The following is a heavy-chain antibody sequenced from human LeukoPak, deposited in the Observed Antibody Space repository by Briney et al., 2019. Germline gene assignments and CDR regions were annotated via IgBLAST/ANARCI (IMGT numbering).Heavy chain of an antibody. D-gene: IGHD2-15*01. Sequence: GGSLRLSCAASGFTFSSYGMPWVRQAPGKGLEWVAFISYDGSNKYYADSVKSRCIISRENYKNTLYLQMNSLRTEDTAVYYCAKDLGYCSGGSCYRFDYWGQGTLVTVSS. J-gene: IGHJ4*02. CDR2: ISYDGSNK. CDR3: AKDLGYCSGGSCYRFDY. CDR1: GFTFSSYG. V-gene: IGHV3-30*18.